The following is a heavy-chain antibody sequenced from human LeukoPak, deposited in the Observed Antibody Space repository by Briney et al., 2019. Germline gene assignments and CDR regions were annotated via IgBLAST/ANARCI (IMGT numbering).Heavy chain of an antibody. CDR3: AKRKDSGSWYGAFDI. D-gene: IGHD6-13*01. CDR1: GYTFTGYY. J-gene: IGHJ3*02. CDR2: ISPNSGGT. Sequence: ASVKVSCKASGYTFTGYYMHWVRQAPGQGLEWMGWISPNSGGTNYAQKFQGRVTMTRDTSISTAYMELSRLRSDDTAVYYCAKRKDSGSWYGAFDIWGQGTMVTVSS. V-gene: IGHV1-2*02.